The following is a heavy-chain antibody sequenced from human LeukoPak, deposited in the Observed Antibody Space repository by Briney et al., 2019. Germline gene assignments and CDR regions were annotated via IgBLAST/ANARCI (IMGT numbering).Heavy chain of an antibody. D-gene: IGHD1-20*01. CDR3: AREDNWNDYFYGSDV. CDR1: GDSVSSNIAT. CDR2: TYYRSKWYY. V-gene: IGHV6-1*01. J-gene: IGHJ6*02. Sequence: SQTLSLTCAISGDSVSSNIATWNWIRQSPSRGLEWLGRTYYRSKWYYDYAVSVKSRITINPDTSKNQFSLHLNSVTPEDTAVYYCAREDNWNDYFYGSDVWGQGTTVTVSS.